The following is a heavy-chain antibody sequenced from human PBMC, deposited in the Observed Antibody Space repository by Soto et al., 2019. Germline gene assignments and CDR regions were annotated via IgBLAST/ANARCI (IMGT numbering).Heavy chain of an antibody. Sequence: SETLSLTCTVSGGSISSYYWSWIRQPPGKGLEWIGYIYYSGSTNYNPSLKSRVTISVDTSKNQFSLKLSSVTAADTAVYYCATMTKGIGYYYYMDVWGKGTTVTVSS. CDR2: IYYSGST. CDR3: ATMTKGIGYYYYMDV. V-gene: IGHV4-59*08. CDR1: GGSISSYY. J-gene: IGHJ6*03. D-gene: IGHD2-15*01.